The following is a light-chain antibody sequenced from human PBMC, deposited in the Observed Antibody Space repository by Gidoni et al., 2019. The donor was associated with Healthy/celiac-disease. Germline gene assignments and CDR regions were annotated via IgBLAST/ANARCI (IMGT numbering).Light chain of an antibody. Sequence: DIQMTQSPSTLSASVGDRVTITCRASQSISSWLAWYQQEPGKAPKLLIYKASSFESGVPSRFSGSGSGTEFTLSISSLQPDDFATYYCQQYNSYSRTFGQXTKVEIK. CDR3: QQYNSYSRT. CDR1: QSISSW. V-gene: IGKV1-5*03. J-gene: IGKJ1*01. CDR2: KAS.